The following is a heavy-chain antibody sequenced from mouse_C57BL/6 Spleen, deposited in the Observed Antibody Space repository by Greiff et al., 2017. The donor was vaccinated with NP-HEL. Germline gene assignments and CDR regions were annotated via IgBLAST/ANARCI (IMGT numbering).Heavy chain of an antibody. Sequence: QVQLQQSGPELVKPGASVKISCKASGYAFSSSWMNWVKQRPGKGLEWIGRIYPGDGDTNYNGKFKGKATLTADKSSSTAYMQLSSLTSEDSAVYCCARVEYYGSSDAMDYWGQGTSVTVSS. J-gene: IGHJ4*01. CDR3: ARVEYYGSSDAMDY. V-gene: IGHV1-82*01. CDR2: IYPGDGDT. CDR1: GYAFSSSW. D-gene: IGHD1-1*01.